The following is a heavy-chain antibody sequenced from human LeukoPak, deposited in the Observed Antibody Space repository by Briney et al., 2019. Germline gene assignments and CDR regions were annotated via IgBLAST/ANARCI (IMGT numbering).Heavy chain of an antibody. J-gene: IGHJ4*02. CDR2: IHHSVSP. CDR1: GGSITTYY. Sequence: KPSETLSLTCTVSGGSITTYYWSWLRHSPGRGLEWIGYIHHSVSPTYNPSLKSRVTISVDTSKNQFSLKVSSVTAADTAVYYCARDILMVGATHYFDYWGQGTLVTVSS. CDR3: ARDILMVGATHYFDY. D-gene: IGHD1-26*01. V-gene: IGHV4-59*01.